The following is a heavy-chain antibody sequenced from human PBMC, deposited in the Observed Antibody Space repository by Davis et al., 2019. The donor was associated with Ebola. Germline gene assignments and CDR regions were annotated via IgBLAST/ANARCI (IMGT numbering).Heavy chain of an antibody. CDR2: IYYSGST. V-gene: IGHV4-59*08. CDR1: GGSISSYY. J-gene: IGHJ4*02. D-gene: IGHD3-22*01. Sequence: PGGSLRLSCTVSGGSISSYYWSWIRQPPGKGLEWIGYIYYSGSTNYNPSLKSRVTISVDTSKNQFSLKLSSVTAADTAVYYCARRYYDSSGFFDYWGQGTLVTVSS. CDR3: ARRYYDSSGFFDY.